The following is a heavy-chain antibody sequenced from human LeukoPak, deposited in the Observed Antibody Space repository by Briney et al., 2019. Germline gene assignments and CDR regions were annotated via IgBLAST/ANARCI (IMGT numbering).Heavy chain of an antibody. D-gene: IGHD1-1*01. J-gene: IGHJ5*02. CDR3: AREGTAGTNLNWFDP. CDR2: ISYSGST. V-gene: IGHV4-59*01. Sequence: SETLSLTCTVSGCSISSYYLSWIRQPPGKGLEWIGYISYSGSTNFNPSLKSRVTISVDTSKNQFSLKLSSVTAADTAVYYCAREGTAGTNLNWFDPWGQGTLVTVSS. CDR1: GCSISSYY.